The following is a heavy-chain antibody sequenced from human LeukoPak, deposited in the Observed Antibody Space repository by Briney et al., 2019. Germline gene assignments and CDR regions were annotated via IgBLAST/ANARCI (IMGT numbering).Heavy chain of an antibody. D-gene: IGHD6-13*01. CDR3: ARDYGYSSSFDY. J-gene: IGHJ4*02. CDR2: ISSGSSTI. V-gene: IGHV3-48*02. Sequence: RSGGSLRLSCAAAGFTLSTYSMNWVRQAPGKGLEWLSYISSGSSTIHYADSVKGRFTISRDNAKKSLYLQMNSLRDEDTAVYYCARDYGYSSSFDYWGQGTLVTVSS. CDR1: GFTLSTYS.